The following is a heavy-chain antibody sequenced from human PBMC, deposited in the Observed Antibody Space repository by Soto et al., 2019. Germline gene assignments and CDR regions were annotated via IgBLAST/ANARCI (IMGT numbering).Heavy chain of an antibody. J-gene: IGHJ4*02. CDR1: GGSISSYY. CDR2: IYYSGST. V-gene: IGHV4-59*01. D-gene: IGHD3-16*01. CDR3: ARRYGGNFDY. Sequence: QVQLQESGPGLVKPSETLSLTCTVSGGSISSYYWSWIRQPPGKGLEWIGYIYYSGSTNYNPSLQSRATISVDTSKNQFSLKLSSVTAADTAVYYCARRYGGNFDYWGQGTLVTVSS.